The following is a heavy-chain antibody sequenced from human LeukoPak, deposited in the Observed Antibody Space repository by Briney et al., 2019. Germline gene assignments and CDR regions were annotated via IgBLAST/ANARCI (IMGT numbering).Heavy chain of an antibody. J-gene: IGHJ4*02. CDR3: AKDYYYDSSGYVDY. CDR1: GYTFTSYD. CDR2: MNPNSGNT. V-gene: IGHV1-8*01. Sequence: ASVKVSCKSSGYTFTSYDINWVRQATGQGLEWMGWMNPNSGNTGYAQKFQGRVTMTRNTSISTAYMELSSLRAEDTALYYCAKDYYYDSSGYVDYWGQGTLVTVSS. D-gene: IGHD3-22*01.